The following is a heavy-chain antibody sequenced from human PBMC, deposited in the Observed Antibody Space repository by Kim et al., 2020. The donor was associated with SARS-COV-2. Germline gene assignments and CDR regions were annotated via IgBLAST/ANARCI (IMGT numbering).Heavy chain of an antibody. CDR1: SGSISSSSYY. V-gene: IGHV4-39*07. CDR2: IYYSGST. D-gene: IGHD6-13*01. J-gene: IGHJ3*02. Sequence: SETLSLTCTVSSGSISSSSYYWGWVRQPPGKGLDWIGSIYYSGSTYYNPSLKSRVTISAATSRNQFSLKLSSVTAADTAVYYWARESPTPDSSTWYIWPFDIWGQETMVTVSS. CDR3: ARESPTPDSSTWYIWPFDI.